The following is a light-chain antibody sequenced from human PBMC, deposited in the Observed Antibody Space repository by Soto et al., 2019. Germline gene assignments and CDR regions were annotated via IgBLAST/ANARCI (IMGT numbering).Light chain of an antibody. Sequence: DIQMTQSPSSLSASVGDRVTITCRASQGISKYLNWYQQKPGKAPKLLIYDASNLETGVPSRFSGSGSETDFTFTISSLKPEDIATYYCQQYDNLPLTFGGGTKVDIK. CDR2: DAS. CDR3: QQYDNLPLT. J-gene: IGKJ4*01. CDR1: QGISKY. V-gene: IGKV1-33*01.